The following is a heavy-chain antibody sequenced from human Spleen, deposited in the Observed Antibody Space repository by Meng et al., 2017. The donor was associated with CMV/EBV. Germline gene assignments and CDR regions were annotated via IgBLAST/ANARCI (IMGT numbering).Heavy chain of an antibody. CDR2: IYPGDSDT. J-gene: IGHJ5*02. CDR1: SSFSNYW. Sequence: SSFSNYWIGWVRQMAGKGLEWVGVIYPGDSDTKYSPSFQGQVTISADTSFTTAYLQWSSLKASDTAMYYCARNRYCSNSSCYPGFDPWGQGTLVTVSS. V-gene: IGHV5-51*01. D-gene: IGHD2-2*01. CDR3: ARNRYCSNSSCYPGFDP.